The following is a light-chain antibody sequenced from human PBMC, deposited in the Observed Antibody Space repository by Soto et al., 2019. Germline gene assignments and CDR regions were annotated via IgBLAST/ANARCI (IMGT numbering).Light chain of an antibody. CDR2: DAS. CDR1: QRISGY. CDR3: QQRSNWPWT. J-gene: IGKJ1*01. Sequence: ISLPPATRAARPCRASQRISGYLAWYQQRPGQAPRLLTYDASNRATGIPVRFSGSGSGTDYTLTITNLESEDFAVYYCQQRSNWPWTFGQGTKVDIK. V-gene: IGKV3-11*01.